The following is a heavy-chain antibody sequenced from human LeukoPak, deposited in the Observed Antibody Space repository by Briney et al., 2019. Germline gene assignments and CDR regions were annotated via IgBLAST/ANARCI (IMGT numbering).Heavy chain of an antibody. V-gene: IGHV5-51*01. CDR2: IYPGDSDT. CDR1: GYSFTSYW. CDR3: ARGPITGTTGVDY. J-gene: IGHJ4*02. D-gene: IGHD1-7*01. Sequence: GESLKISCKGSGYSFTSYWIGWAGQMPGKGLEWMGIIYPGDSDTRYSPSFQGQVTISADKSISTAYLQWSSLKASDTAMYYCARGPITGTTGVDYWGQGTLVTVSS.